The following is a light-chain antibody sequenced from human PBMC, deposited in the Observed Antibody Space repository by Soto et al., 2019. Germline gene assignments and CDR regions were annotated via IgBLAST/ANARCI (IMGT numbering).Light chain of an antibody. Sequence: DIQMTQSPSSLSASVGDRVTITCRASQSISSYLNWYQQKPGKAPKLLIYAASSLQSGAPSRFSGSGSGTDFTLTISSLQPEDFATYYCQQSYSTFGQGTKVEIK. CDR2: AAS. V-gene: IGKV1-39*01. CDR3: QQSYST. CDR1: QSISSY. J-gene: IGKJ1*01.